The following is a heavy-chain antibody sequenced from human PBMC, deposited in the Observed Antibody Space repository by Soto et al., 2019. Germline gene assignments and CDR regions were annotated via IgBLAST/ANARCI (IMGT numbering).Heavy chain of an antibody. CDR3: ARVMDAPMPAGFDI. Sequence: QVHLQESDPGLVKPSGTLSLTCAVSGGSITSNNWWPWVRQPPGKDSEWIGEIFQRGSPNYNPSLRCRVTMAMDISWNQFSLELRSVTAADTAVYYCARVMDAPMPAGFDIWGQGTMVTFSS. V-gene: IGHV4-4*02. D-gene: IGHD2-2*01. J-gene: IGHJ3*02. CDR1: GGSITSNNW. CDR2: IFQRGSP.